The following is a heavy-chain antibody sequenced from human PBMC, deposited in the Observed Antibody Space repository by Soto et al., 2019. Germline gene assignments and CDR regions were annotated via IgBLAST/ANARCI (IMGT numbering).Heavy chain of an antibody. CDR3: ALLSSCATNSHTSWNYAVGY. J-gene: IGHJ4*02. D-gene: IGHD1-7*01. V-gene: IGHV1-2*02. CDR2: INPNSGGT. CDR1: GYAYTVDH. Sequence: LLKRDRKSAGYAYTVDHGRCGRQKKGQGLEWMGWINPNSGGTKYAQKFQGRVTLTRDTSLSTAYMELNSLRSDDTAVYYCALLSSCATNSHTSWNYAVGYWGEPPLVTVS.